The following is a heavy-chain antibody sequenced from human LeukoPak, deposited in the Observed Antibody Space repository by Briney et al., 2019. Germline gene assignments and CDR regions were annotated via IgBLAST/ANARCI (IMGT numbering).Heavy chain of an antibody. Sequence: SETLSLTCTVSGGSIRSSYYYWGWIRQPPGKGLEWIGSIYDSGSTYYNPSLKSRVTISVDTSKNQFSLELSSVTAADTAVYYCARDPPGPRSGFDYWGQGTLVTVSS. CDR1: GGSIRSSYYY. V-gene: IGHV4-39*07. CDR3: ARDPPGPRSGFDY. CDR2: IYDSGST. J-gene: IGHJ4*02. D-gene: IGHD1-14*01.